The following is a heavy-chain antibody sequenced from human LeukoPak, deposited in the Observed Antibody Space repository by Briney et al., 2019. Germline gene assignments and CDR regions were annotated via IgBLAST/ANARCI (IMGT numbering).Heavy chain of an antibody. J-gene: IGHJ4*02. CDR2: FDPEDGET. Sequence: ASVKVSCKVSGYTLTELSMHWVRQAPGKGLEWMGGFDPEDGETIYAQKFQGRVTMTEDTSTDTAYMELSSLRSEDTAVYYCATGFTVTKEAGYFGYWGQGTLVTVSS. CDR3: ATGFTVTKEAGYFGY. CDR1: GYTLTELS. V-gene: IGHV1-24*01. D-gene: IGHD4-17*01.